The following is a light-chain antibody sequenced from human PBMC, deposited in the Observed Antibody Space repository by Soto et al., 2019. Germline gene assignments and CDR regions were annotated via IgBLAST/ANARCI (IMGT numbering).Light chain of an antibody. CDR3: GSYTAGGTI. CDR2: EVS. V-gene: IGLV2-14*01. CDR1: SGDVGGYYY. J-gene: IGLJ1*01. Sequence: ALAQPASVSGSPGQSITISCTGTSGDVGGYYYVSWYQQLPGKAPKLMISEVSNRPSGVSNRFSGSKSGNTASLTISGLQAEDEADYYCGSYTAGGTIFGTGTKVTVL.